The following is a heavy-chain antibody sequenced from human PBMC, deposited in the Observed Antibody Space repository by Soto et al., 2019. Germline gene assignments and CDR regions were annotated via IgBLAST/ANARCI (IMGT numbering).Heavy chain of an antibody. J-gene: IGHJ5*02. V-gene: IGHV4-30-2*01. D-gene: IGHD1-26*01. CDR2: IYHTGTT. CDR3: ARRGSASIDP. Sequence: QLQLQESGSGLVKPSQTLSLTCTVSGDSLSSGGYSWSWIRQPPGKGLEWIGYIYHTGTTYYNPSLKSRVNMSVDNSKNLFSLKLSSVTAAETSVYYCARRGSASIDPWGQGTLVIVSS. CDR1: GDSLSSGGYS.